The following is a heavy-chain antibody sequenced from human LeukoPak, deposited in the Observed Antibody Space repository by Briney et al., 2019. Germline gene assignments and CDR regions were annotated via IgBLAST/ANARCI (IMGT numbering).Heavy chain of an antibody. CDR2: IIPIFGTA. D-gene: IGHD6-19*01. CDR1: GGTFSSYA. J-gene: IGHJ5*02. CDR3: ARSRTYSSGWYEGLNWFDP. Sequence: GSSVKVSCKASGGTFSSYAISWVRQAPGQGLEWMGGIIPIFGTANYAQKFQGRVTITADESTSTAYMELSSLRSEDTAVYYCARSRTYSSGWYEGLNWFDPWGQGTLVTVSS. V-gene: IGHV1-69*01.